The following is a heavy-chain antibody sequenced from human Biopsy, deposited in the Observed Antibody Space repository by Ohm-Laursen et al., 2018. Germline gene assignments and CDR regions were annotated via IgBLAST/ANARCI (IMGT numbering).Heavy chain of an antibody. CDR2: ITQSGST. CDR3: ARVPLPGIGAAYQGRFLYGMDV. V-gene: IGHV4-34*01. J-gene: IGHJ6*02. CDR1: GGSFNGYF. D-gene: IGHD6-13*01. Sequence: SETLSLTCAVYGGSFNGYFWSWIRQPPGKGLEWIGDITQSGSTTYSPPIKIRVTISVDTAKKQFPLILRSVTAADTAVYYCARVPLPGIGAAYQGRFLYGMDVWGQGTTVSVSS.